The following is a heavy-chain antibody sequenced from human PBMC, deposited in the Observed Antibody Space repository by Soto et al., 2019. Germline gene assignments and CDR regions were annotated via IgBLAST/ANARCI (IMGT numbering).Heavy chain of an antibody. CDR3: ARDRYFYDSRGYYRTLDS. J-gene: IGHJ5*01. CDR1: GGSFSNDY. Sequence: SETLSLTCFIPGGSFSNDYWTWIRQSPGKGLEWIGYIFHSGITDYNPSVKSRVTISIDKSRNLFSLNLTSVTAADTAVYYCARDRYFYDSRGYYRTLDSWGQGTLVTVSS. V-gene: IGHV4-59*01. D-gene: IGHD3-22*01. CDR2: IFHSGIT.